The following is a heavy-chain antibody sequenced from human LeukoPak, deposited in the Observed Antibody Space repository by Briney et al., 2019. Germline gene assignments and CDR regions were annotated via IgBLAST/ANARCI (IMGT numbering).Heavy chain of an antibody. CDR2: IYYSGST. CDR1: GGSISSGGYY. D-gene: IGHD3-3*01. Sequence: SETLSLTCTVSGGSISSGGYYWSWIRQHPGKGLEWIGYIYYSGSTYYNPSLKSRVTISVDTSKNQFSLKLSSVTAADTAVYYCVRAVSTLYDFWSGYHTAHFDYWGQGTLVTVSS. J-gene: IGHJ4*02. CDR3: VRAVSTLYDFWSGYHTAHFDY. V-gene: IGHV4-31*03.